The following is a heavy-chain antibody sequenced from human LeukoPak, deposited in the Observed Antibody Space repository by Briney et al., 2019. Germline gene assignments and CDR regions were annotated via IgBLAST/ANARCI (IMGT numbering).Heavy chain of an antibody. CDR1: GLTFRNAW. CDR2: ISGSGGST. V-gene: IGHV3-23*01. Sequence: AGGSLRLSCAASGLTFRNAWMTWVRQAPGKGLEWVSAISGSGGSTYYADSVKGRFTISRDNSKNTLYLQMNSLRAEDTAVYYCAKEWSRDGDPVVDAFDIWGQGTMVTVSS. CDR3: AKEWSRDGDPVVDAFDI. J-gene: IGHJ3*02. D-gene: IGHD4-17*01.